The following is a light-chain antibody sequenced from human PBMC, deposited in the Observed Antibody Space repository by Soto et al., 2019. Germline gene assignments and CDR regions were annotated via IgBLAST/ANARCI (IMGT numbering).Light chain of an antibody. CDR2: DAS. CDR3: QQRSSWPS. V-gene: IGKV3-11*01. CDR1: QSVSTY. J-gene: IGKJ5*01. Sequence: IVLAQYPRTPSFSSRKRATLSCRASQSVSTYLAWYQQKPGQAPRLLIYDASNRATGIPARFSGSGSGTDFTLTISSLEPEDFAVYHCQQRSSWPSFGQGTRLEIK.